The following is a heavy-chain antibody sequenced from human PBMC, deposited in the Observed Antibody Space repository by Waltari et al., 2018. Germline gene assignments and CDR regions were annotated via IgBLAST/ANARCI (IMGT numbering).Heavy chain of an antibody. CDR2: IYTSGST. J-gene: IGHJ5*02. CDR1: GGSLSSSN. CDR3: AREAQQLVFWFDP. Sequence: QVQLQESGPGLVQPSETLSLTCTVSGGSLSSSNWCWIRQPAGKGREWIGRIYTSGSTNYNPSLKSRVTISVDKSKNQFSLKLSSVTAADTAVYYCAREAQQLVFWFDPWGQGTLVTVSS. V-gene: IGHV4-4*07. D-gene: IGHD6-13*01.